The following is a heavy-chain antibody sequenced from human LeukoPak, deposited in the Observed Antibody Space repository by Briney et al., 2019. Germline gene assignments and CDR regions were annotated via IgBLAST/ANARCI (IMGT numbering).Heavy chain of an antibody. CDR2: ISAYNGNT. J-gene: IGHJ4*02. Sequence: GASVKVSCKASGYTFTSYGISWVRQAPGQGLEWMGWISAYNGNTYHAQKLHGRVTMTTDTSTSTAYMELKSLRSDDTALYYCARGSSSSERAANDYWGQGTLVTVSS. V-gene: IGHV1-18*01. CDR3: ARGSSSSERAANDY. CDR1: GYTFTSYG. D-gene: IGHD6-6*01.